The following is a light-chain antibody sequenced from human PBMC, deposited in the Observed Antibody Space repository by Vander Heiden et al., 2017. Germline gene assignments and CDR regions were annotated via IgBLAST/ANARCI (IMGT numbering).Light chain of an antibody. CDR2: QDN. CDR3: QAWDSSIAV. Sequence: SYELTQPPSVSVSPGQTARITCSGDTLGNKYVCWYQQRSGQSPVLVIYQDNKRPSGIPERFSGSNSGYTATLTISGTQAVDEADYYCQAWDSSIAVFGGGTKLTVL. CDR1: TLGNKY. V-gene: IGLV3-1*01. J-gene: IGLJ2*01.